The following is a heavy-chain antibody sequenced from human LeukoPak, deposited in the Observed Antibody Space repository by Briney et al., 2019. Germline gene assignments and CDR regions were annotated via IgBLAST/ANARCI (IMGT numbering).Heavy chain of an antibody. D-gene: IGHD6-19*01. Sequence: KPSETLSLTCTVSGGSISSYYWSWIRQPAGKGLEWIGRIYTSGSTNYNPYLKSRVTMSVDTSKNQFSLKLSSVTAADTAVYYCARGAHIYSSGSSWFDPWGQGTLVTVSS. CDR2: IYTSGST. CDR1: GGSISSYY. CDR3: ARGAHIYSSGSSWFDP. V-gene: IGHV4-4*07. J-gene: IGHJ5*02.